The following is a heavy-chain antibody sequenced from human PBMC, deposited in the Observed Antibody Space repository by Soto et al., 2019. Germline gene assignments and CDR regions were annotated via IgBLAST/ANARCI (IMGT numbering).Heavy chain of an antibody. Sequence: EVQLVESGGGLIQPGGSLRLSCAASGFSASSNYMSWVRQAPGRGLEWVSLIYSGGGTYYADSVKGRFTISRDNSXXXXXXXXXXXXXXXXXXXXCAAXSSLDYWGQGTLVTVSS. CDR3: AAXSSLDY. J-gene: IGHJ4*02. CDR2: IYSGGGT. CDR1: GFSASSNY. D-gene: IGHD6-13*01. V-gene: IGHV3-53*01.